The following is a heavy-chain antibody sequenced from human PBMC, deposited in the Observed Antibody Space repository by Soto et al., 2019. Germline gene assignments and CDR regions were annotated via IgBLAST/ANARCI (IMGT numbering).Heavy chain of an antibody. J-gene: IGHJ4*02. CDR2: ISAYNGNT. CDR1: GYTFTSYG. D-gene: IGHD3-22*01. V-gene: IGHV1-18*01. CDR3: ARVGRDYYDSSGYYYDY. Sequence: ASVKVSCKASGYTFTSYGISWVRQAPGQGLEWMGWISAYNGNTNYAQKLQGRVTMTTDTSTSTAYMELRSLRSDDTAVYYCARVGRDYYDSSGYYYDYWGQGTLVTVSS.